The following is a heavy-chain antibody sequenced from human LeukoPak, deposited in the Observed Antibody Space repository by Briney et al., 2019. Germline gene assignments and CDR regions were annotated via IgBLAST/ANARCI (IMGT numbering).Heavy chain of an antibody. Sequence: GRSLRLSCAASGFTFSSYCMHWVRQAPGKGLEWVADISYDGSNKYYADSVKGRFTISRDNSKNTLYLQMNSVRAEDTAVYYCAKDLYDFWSGYGSNFDYWGQGTLVTVSS. V-gene: IGHV3-30*18. J-gene: IGHJ4*02. CDR2: ISYDGSNK. D-gene: IGHD3-3*01. CDR3: AKDLYDFWSGYGSNFDY. CDR1: GFTFSSYC.